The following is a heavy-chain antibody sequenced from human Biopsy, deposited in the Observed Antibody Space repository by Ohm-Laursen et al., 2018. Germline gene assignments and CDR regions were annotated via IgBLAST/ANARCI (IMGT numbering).Heavy chain of an antibody. V-gene: IGHV1-18*01. CDR3: ARISITRLLDY. CDR1: GYNFNSYG. CDR2: ISGYDGNT. J-gene: IGHJ4*02. D-gene: IGHD3-3*01. Sequence: ATVKISCKASGYNFNSYGISWVRQAPGQGLEWMGRISGYDGNTLYAQKFQHRVTMTTDTSTSTAYMELRSLTSDDTAVYYCARISITRLLDYWGQGTLVTVSS.